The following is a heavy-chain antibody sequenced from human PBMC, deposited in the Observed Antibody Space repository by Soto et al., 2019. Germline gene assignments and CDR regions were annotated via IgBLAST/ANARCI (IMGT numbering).Heavy chain of an antibody. CDR3: ARVNPVDYYYGMDV. CDR2: INHSGST. V-gene: IGHV4-34*01. CDR1: GGSFSGYY. Sequence: SETLSLTCAVYGGSFSGYYWSWIRQPPGKGLEWIGEINHSGSTNYNPSLKSRVTISVDTSKNQFSLKLSSVTAADTAVYYCARVNPVDYYYGMDVWGQGTTDTVSS. J-gene: IGHJ6*02.